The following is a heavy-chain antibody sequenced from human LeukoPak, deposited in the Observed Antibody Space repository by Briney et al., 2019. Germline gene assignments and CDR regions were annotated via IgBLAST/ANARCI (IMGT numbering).Heavy chain of an antibody. CDR1: GFTFNTYN. D-gene: IGHD3-10*01. Sequence: GGSLRLSCAASGFTFNTYNMNWVRQAPGKGLEWVSSISTSSSYIYYADSVKGRFTISRDNAKKSLYLQMSSLRSEDTAVYYCARAITMGWFDPWGQGTLVTVSS. CDR3: ARAITMGWFDP. J-gene: IGHJ5*02. V-gene: IGHV3-21*04. CDR2: ISTSSSYI.